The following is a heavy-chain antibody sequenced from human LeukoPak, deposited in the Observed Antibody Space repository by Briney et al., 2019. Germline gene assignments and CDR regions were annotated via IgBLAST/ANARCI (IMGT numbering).Heavy chain of an antibody. CDR3: ARELPPLGDFDY. J-gene: IGHJ4*02. CDR2: INPNSGVP. Sequence: ASVKVSCKASGYTFTGYYMHWVRQAPGQGLEWMGGINPNSGVPNYVQKFHGRVTMTTDTSVTTAFMELSSLTSDDTAVYYCARELPPLGDFDYWGQGTLVTVSS. D-gene: IGHD1-14*01. CDR1: GYTFTGYY. V-gene: IGHV1-2*02.